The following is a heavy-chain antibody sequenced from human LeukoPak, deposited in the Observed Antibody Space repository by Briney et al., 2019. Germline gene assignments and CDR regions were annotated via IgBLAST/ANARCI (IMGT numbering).Heavy chain of an antibody. V-gene: IGHV4-34*01. CDR2: INHSGST. CDR1: GGSFSGYY. D-gene: IGHD2-2*01. CDR3: ARASGCSSTSCYFRY. Sequence: TPSETLSLTCAVYGGSFSGYYWSWIRQPPGKGLEWTGEINHSGSTNYNPSLKSRVTISVDTSKNQFSLKLSSVTAADTAVYYCARASGCSSTSCYFRYWGQGTLVTVSS. J-gene: IGHJ4*02.